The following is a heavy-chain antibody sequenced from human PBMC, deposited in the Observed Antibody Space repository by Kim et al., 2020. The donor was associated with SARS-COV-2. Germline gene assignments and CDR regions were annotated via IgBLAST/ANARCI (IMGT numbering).Heavy chain of an antibody. CDR2: TYYSGST. V-gene: IGHV4-39*01. Sequence: SETLSLTCTVSGGSISSSSYYWGWIRQPPGKGLEWIGSTYYSGSTYYNPSLKSQVTISVDTSKHQFSLKLSSVTAADTAVSYCARSAVAGPSHMDVWGQGTRVTVSS. J-gene: IGHJ6*02. CDR1: GGSISSSSYY. CDR3: ARSAVAGPSHMDV. D-gene: IGHD6-19*01.